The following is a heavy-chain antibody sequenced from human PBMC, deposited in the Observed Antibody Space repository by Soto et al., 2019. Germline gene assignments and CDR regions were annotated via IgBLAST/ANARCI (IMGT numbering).Heavy chain of an antibody. CDR1: GFTFSTYA. J-gene: IGHJ4*02. V-gene: IGHV3-23*01. D-gene: IGHD3-10*01. Sequence: EVQFLESGGGSVQPGGSLRLSCAASGFTFSTYAMSWVRQAPGKGLEWVSSIIVSGASTDYADSVKGRFNISRDNSKNTLYLQMNSLIAEDTAVYYCARNPPGYYGPTIHWGQGTLVTVSS. CDR2: IIVSGAST. CDR3: ARNPPGYYGPTIH.